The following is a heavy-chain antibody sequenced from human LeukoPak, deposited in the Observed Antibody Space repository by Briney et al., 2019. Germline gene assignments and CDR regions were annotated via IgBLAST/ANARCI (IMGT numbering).Heavy chain of an antibody. Sequence: PGGSLRLSCAASGFTVRNNYMSWARQAPGKGLEWVSSISSSSSYIYYADSVEGRFTISRDNAKNSLYLQMNSLRAEDTAVYYCARGSSSGGAFDYWGQGTLVTVSS. CDR3: ARGSSSGGAFDY. CDR2: ISSSSSYI. V-gene: IGHV3-21*01. J-gene: IGHJ4*02. D-gene: IGHD2-8*02. CDR1: GFTVRNNY.